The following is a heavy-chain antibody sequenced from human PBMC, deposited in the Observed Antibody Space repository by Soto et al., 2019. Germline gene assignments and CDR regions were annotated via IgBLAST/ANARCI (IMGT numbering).Heavy chain of an antibody. J-gene: IGHJ4*02. V-gene: IGHV3-15*01. Sequence: EVQLVESGGGLEKPGGSLRLPCEAPELPFGNAWLSWFRQAPGKGLEWVGRIKSKTDGGTTDYAAPVKGRFTISRDDSKNTLDLQMNSLKTEDTAVYYCTTSSGWYNGLAYYFDYWGQGTLVTVSS. CDR1: ELPFGNAW. CDR3: TTSSGWYNGLAYYFDY. CDR2: IKSKTDGGTT. D-gene: IGHD6-19*01.